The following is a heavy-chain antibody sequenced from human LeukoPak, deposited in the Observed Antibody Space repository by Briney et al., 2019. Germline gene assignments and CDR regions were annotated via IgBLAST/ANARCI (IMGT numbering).Heavy chain of an antibody. Sequence: SETLSLTCTVSGGSISSYYRSWIRQPPGKGLEWIGYIYYSESTNYNPSLKSRVTISVDTSKNQFSLKLSSVTAADTAVYYCARQIPTQDGMDVWGQGTTVTVSS. CDR1: GGSISSYY. CDR3: ARQIPTQDGMDV. V-gene: IGHV4-59*01. CDR2: IYYSEST. J-gene: IGHJ6*02.